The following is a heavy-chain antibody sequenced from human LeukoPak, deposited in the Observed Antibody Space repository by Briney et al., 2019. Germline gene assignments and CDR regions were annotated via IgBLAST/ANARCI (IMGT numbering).Heavy chain of an antibody. CDR2: ISAYNGNT. V-gene: IGHV1-18*01. J-gene: IGHJ4*02. CDR1: GYTFTSYG. CDR3: ARDADYYGSGSYYWFDY. D-gene: IGHD3-10*01. Sequence: GASVKVSCKASGYTFTSYGISWVRQAPGQGLEWMGWISAYNGNTNYAQKLQGRVTMTTDTSTSTAYMELRSLRSDDTAVYYCARDADYYGSGSYYWFDYWGQGTLVTVSS.